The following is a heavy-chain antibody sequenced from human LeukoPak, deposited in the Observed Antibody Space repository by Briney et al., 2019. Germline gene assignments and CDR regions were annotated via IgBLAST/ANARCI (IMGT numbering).Heavy chain of an antibody. V-gene: IGHV4-59*01. CDR1: GGSISTYY. Sequence: SETLSLTCTVSGGSISTYYWSWIRPPPGKGLEWIGYIYYSGNTNFNPALKSRVTMSVDTSKNQFSLKLSSVTAADTAVYYCARDKGEYYDSSGYLDYWGQGTLVTVSS. CDR2: IYYSGNT. CDR3: ARDKGEYYDSSGYLDY. J-gene: IGHJ4*02. D-gene: IGHD3-22*01.